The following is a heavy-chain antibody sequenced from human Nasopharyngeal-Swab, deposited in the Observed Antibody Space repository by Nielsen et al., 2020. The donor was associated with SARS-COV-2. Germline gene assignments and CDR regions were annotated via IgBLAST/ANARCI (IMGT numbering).Heavy chain of an antibody. D-gene: IGHD3-22*01. CDR3: ARHFISYFYDSSGYYPEDYFDY. CDR1: GGSISSSSYY. Sequence: GSLRLSCTVSGGSISSSSYYWGWIRQPPGKGLEWIGTTYYSRSTYYNPSLKSRVTISVDTSKNQFSLKLSSVTAADTAVYYCARHFISYFYDSSGYYPEDYFDYWGQGTLVTVSS. V-gene: IGHV4-39*01. CDR2: TYYSRST. J-gene: IGHJ4*02.